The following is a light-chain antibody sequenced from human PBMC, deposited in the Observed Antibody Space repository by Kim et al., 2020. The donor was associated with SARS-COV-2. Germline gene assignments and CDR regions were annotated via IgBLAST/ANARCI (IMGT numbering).Light chain of an antibody. CDR2: GAS. CDR3: QQYGSSFT. CDR1: QSVSSSY. V-gene: IGKV3-20*01. Sequence: LSPGERATLSCRASQSVSSSYLAWYQQQPGQAPRLLIYGASSRATSIPDRFSGSGSGKDFTLTISRLEPEDFAVYYCQQYGSSFTFGPGTKVDIK. J-gene: IGKJ3*01.